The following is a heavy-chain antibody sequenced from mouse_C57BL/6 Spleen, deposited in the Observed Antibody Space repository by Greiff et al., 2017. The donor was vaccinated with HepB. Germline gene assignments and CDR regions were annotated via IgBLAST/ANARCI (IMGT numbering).Heavy chain of an antibody. CDR1: GFSFTSYG. CDR3: ASPTVVASSPGYFDV. CDR2: IWSGGST. Sequence: VQLQQSGPGLVQPSQSLSITCTVSGFSFTSYGVHWVRQSPGKGLEWLGVIWSGGSTDYNAAFISRLSISKDNSKSQVFFKMNSLQADDTAIYYCASPTVVASSPGYFDVWGTGTTVTVSS. V-gene: IGHV2-2*01. J-gene: IGHJ1*03. D-gene: IGHD1-1*01.